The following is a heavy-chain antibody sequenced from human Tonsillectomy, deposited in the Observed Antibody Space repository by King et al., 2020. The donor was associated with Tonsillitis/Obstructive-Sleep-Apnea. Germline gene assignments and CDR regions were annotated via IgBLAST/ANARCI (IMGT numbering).Heavy chain of an antibody. D-gene: IGHD2/OR15-2a*01. Sequence: QLQESGPGLVKPSGTLSLTCSVSGGSINSDTTYWGWIRQPPGKGLEWIGSIHYGGSTDYNPSLKSRVTISVDTSKNQFSLKLSSVTAADTAMYYCAKSISNNIAVFDIWGQGTVVTVSS. V-gene: IGHV4-39*01. CDR1: GGSINSDTTY. CDR2: IHYGGST. J-gene: IGHJ3*02. CDR3: AKSISNNIAVFDI.